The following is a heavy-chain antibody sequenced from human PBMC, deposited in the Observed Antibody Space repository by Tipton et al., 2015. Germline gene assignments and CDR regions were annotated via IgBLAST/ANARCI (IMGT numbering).Heavy chain of an antibody. V-gene: IGHV4-59*08. J-gene: IGHJ4*02. D-gene: IGHD6-6*01. CDR3: ARGELGDFDS. Sequence: TLSLTCTVSSDSINKYYWSWIRQPPGKELQWVGYIQYSGGTNYNPSLESRVSMSVDTSKTQFSLKLTSVTAADTAVYYCARGELGDFDSWGQGTLVTVSS. CDR1: SDSINKYY. CDR2: IQYSGGT.